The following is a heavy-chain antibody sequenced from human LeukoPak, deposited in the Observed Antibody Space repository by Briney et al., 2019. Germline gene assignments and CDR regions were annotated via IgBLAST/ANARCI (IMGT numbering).Heavy chain of an antibody. CDR3: VRGGGSCCRFNAFDI. J-gene: IGHJ3*02. D-gene: IGHD2-15*01. Sequence: GGSLRLSCAASGFTFSSYEMNWVRQAPGKGLEWVSYISISGSTIYNADPAKGRFTISRDNAKTSLYLQMNSLRAEDTAVYYCVRGGGSCCRFNAFDIWGQGTMVTVSS. CDR1: GFTFSSYE. CDR2: ISISGSTI. V-gene: IGHV3-48*03.